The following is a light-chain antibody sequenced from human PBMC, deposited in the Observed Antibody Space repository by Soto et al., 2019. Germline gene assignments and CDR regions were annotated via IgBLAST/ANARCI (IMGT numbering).Light chain of an antibody. J-gene: IGLJ1*01. V-gene: IGLV2-23*02. CDR3: NSFTSIETFV. Sequence: QSALTQPASVSGSPGQSITIFCTGTTSNVGTYVVSWYQEHPGKAPKLLIYEVSKRPSGVSDRFSGSRSGNTASLTISGLKAEDEADYYCNSFTSIETFVFGSGTKLTVL. CDR2: EVS. CDR1: TSNVGTYV.